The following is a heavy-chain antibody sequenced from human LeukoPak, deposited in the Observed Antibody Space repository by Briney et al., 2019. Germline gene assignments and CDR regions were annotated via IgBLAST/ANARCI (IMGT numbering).Heavy chain of an antibody. V-gene: IGHV3-9*02. D-gene: IGHD3-10*01. CDR1: GFTSDDYA. CDR3: AKEYYYGSGSYYGMDV. Sequence: SLRLSCAASGFTSDDYAMHWVRQAPGKGLQWVSGISWNSGSIGYADSVKGRFTISRDNAKNSLYLQMNSLRAEDTALYYCAKEYYYGSGSYYGMDVWGQGTTVTVSS. J-gene: IGHJ6*02. CDR2: ISWNSGSI.